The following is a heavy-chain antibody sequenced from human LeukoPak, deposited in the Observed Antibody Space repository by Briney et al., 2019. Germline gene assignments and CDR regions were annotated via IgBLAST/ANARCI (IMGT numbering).Heavy chain of an antibody. CDR1: GFTFSSYG. CDR3: ARDLQDYYYYGMDV. D-gene: IGHD4-11*01. Sequence: GRSLRLSCAASGFTFSSYGMHWVRQAPGKGLERAAVIWYDGSNKYYADSVKGRFTISRDNSKNTLYLQMNSLRAEDTAVYYCARDLQDYYYYGMDVWGQGTTVTVSS. J-gene: IGHJ6*02. V-gene: IGHV3-33*01. CDR2: IWYDGSNK.